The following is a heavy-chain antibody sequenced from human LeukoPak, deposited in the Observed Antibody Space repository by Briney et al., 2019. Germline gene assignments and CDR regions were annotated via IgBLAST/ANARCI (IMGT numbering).Heavy chain of an antibody. V-gene: IGHV3-15*07. CDR1: GFTFSNAW. D-gene: IGHD2-21*02. Sequence: GGSLRLSCAASGFTFSNAWVNWVRQAPGKGLEWVGRIKSKTDGGTTDYAAPVKGRFTISRDDSKNTLYLQMNSLKTEDTAVYYCTTRIGSIVVVTAMHDYWGQGTLVTVSS. CDR3: TTRIGSIVVVTAMHDY. J-gene: IGHJ4*02. CDR2: IKSKTDGGTT.